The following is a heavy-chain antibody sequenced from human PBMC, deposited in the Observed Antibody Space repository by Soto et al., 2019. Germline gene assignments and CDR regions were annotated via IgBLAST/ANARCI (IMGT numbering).Heavy chain of an antibody. Sequence: SETLSLTCSVSGGSISSYYWNWIRQPPGKGLEWIGYIYYSGSTNYNPSLKSRVTISVDTSKNQFSLDLTSVTAADTAVYYCARRGNWGSDEFDYWSQGTLVTVS. D-gene: IGHD7-27*01. J-gene: IGHJ4*02. CDR2: IYYSGST. CDR1: GGSISSYY. V-gene: IGHV4-59*08. CDR3: ARRGNWGSDEFDY.